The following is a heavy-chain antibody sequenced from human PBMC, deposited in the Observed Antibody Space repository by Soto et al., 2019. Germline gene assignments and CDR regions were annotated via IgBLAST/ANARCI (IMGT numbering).Heavy chain of an antibody. Sequence: GGSLRLSCAASGFTFSSYAMSWVRQAPGKGLEWVSAISGSGGSTYYADSVKGRFTISRDNSKNTLYLQMNSLRAEDTAVYYCAKVQSSTVRLGPLLVYWGQGTLVTVSS. D-gene: IGHD1-26*01. V-gene: IGHV3-23*01. CDR3: AKVQSSTVRLGPLLVY. CDR1: GFTFSSYA. J-gene: IGHJ4*02. CDR2: ISGSGGST.